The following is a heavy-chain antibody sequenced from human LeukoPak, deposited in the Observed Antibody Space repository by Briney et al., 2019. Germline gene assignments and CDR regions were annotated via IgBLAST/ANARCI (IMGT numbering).Heavy chain of an antibody. Sequence: GSLRLSCAASGFTFSDHYMDWVRQAPGKGLEWIGYIYHRGSTNYNPSLKSRVTISVDTSKNHFSLKLSSVTAADTAVYYCASDYGDYEGTFDIWGQGTMVTVSS. CDR3: ASDYGDYEGTFDI. D-gene: IGHD4-17*01. CDR2: IYHRGST. J-gene: IGHJ3*02. CDR1: GFTFSDHY. V-gene: IGHV4-59*11.